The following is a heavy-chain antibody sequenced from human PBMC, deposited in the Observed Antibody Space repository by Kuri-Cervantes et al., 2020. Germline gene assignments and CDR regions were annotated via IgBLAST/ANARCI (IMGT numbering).Heavy chain of an antibody. CDR2: IKQDGTEK. J-gene: IGHJ4*02. V-gene: IGHV3-7*01. CDR3: TRGWSCSSPSCSGRKY. Sequence: GGSLRLSCAASGFTFSSYEMNWVRQAPGKGLEWVANIKQDGTEKYYVDSVKGRFTISRDNAKSSLYLQMNSLRAEDTAVYYCTRGWSCSSPSCSGRKYWGQGTLVTVSS. D-gene: IGHD2-2*01. CDR1: GFTFSSYE.